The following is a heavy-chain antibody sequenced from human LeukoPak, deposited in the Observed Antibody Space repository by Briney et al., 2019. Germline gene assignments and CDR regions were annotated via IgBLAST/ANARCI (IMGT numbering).Heavy chain of an antibody. CDR2: IIAYNGNT. CDR3: ARDGDYYDSSAPGRAFDI. J-gene: IGHJ3*02. Sequence: ASVKVSCKASGYTFTSYGISWVRQAPGQGLEWMGWIIAYNGNTNYAQKLQGRVTITADTSTSTAYMELRSLRSDDTAVYYCARDGDYYDSSAPGRAFDIWGQGTMVTVSS. CDR1: GYTFTSYG. V-gene: IGHV1-18*01. D-gene: IGHD3-22*01.